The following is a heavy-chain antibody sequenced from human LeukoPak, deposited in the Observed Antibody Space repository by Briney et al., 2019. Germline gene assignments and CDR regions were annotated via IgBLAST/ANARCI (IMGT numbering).Heavy chain of an antibody. CDR3: ARDPYNWNDVIY. CDR2: ITSSSEYM. J-gene: IGHJ4*02. CDR1: GFSFSDYA. V-gene: IGHV3-21*01. Sequence: GGSLRLSCAASGFSFSDYAMTWVRQAPGKGLEWVSFITSSSEYMYYADSVKGRFTISRDNAKNSLYLQMSSLRGEDTAVYFCARDPYNWNDVIYWGQGTLVTVSS. D-gene: IGHD1-20*01.